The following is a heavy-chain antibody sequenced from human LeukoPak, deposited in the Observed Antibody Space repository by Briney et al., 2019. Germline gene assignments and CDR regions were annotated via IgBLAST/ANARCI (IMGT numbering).Heavy chain of an antibody. CDR2: ISAYSGNT. D-gene: IGHD2-2*01. CDR3: ARGCSSTSCYWSDY. J-gene: IGHJ4*02. CDR1: GYTFTSYG. Sequence: EASVKVSCKASGYTFTSYGISWVRQAPGQGLEWMGWISAYSGNTNYAQKLQGRVTMTTDTSTSTAYMELSSLRSDDTAVYYCARGCSSTSCYWSDYWGQGTLVTVSS. V-gene: IGHV1-18*01.